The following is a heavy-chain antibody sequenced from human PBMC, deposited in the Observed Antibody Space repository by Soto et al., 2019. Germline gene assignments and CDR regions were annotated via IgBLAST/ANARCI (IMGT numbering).Heavy chain of an antibody. Sequence: EVQLVESGGNLVQPGGSLRLSCAASGFTFSSYWMSCVRQAPGKGLEWVANIKQDGSEEYYLDSVEGRFAISRDNAKNSLYLQMNSLRAEDTAVYYCARLYADFWSGFPWGQGTLVTVSS. CDR1: GFTFSSYW. D-gene: IGHD3-3*01. CDR2: IKQDGSEE. CDR3: ARLYADFWSGFP. V-gene: IGHV3-7*01. J-gene: IGHJ5*02.